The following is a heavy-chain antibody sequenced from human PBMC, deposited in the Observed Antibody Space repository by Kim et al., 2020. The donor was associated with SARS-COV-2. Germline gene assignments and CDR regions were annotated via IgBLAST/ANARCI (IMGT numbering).Heavy chain of an antibody. CDR3: VGGTAATNYYCYGMDV. Sequence: GGSLRLSCAASGLTFSNYAMTWVRQAPGKGLEWVSVVSGSAHKIFYADSLKGRFTISRDNSKNTVYLQMNSLRADDTAVYYCVGGTAATNYYCYGMDVWGQGTTVTVSS. D-gene: IGHD3-16*01. V-gene: IGHV3-23*01. CDR1: GLTFSNYA. J-gene: IGHJ6*02. CDR2: VSGSAHKI.